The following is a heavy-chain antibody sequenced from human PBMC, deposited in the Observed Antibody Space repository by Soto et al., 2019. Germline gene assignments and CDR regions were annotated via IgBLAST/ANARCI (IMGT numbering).Heavy chain of an antibody. CDR1: GFTFSSYS. J-gene: IGHJ6*02. Sequence: EVQLVESGGGLVKPGGSLRLSCAASGFTFSSYSMNWVRQATGKGLEWVSSISSSSSYIYYSDSVKGRFTISRDNATNSLKLQMNRLRAEVTAVYYCARDLSVGDTSISFGMDVWGQGTTVTVSS. V-gene: IGHV3-21*01. CDR3: ARDLSVGDTSISFGMDV. D-gene: IGHD3-10*01. CDR2: ISSSSSYI.